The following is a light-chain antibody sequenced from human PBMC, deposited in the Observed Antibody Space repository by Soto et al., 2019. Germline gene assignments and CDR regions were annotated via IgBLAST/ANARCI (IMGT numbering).Light chain of an antibody. J-gene: IGLJ3*02. Sequence: QSVLTQPASVSGSPGQSITISCTRTSSDVGGYNYVSWYQQYPGKVPKVMIYEVSNRPSGVSNRFSGSKSGNTASLTISGLQAEDEADYYCSSYTRSSTRVFGGGTKLTVL. CDR1: SSDVGGYNY. CDR3: SSYTRSSTRV. V-gene: IGLV2-14*01. CDR2: EVS.